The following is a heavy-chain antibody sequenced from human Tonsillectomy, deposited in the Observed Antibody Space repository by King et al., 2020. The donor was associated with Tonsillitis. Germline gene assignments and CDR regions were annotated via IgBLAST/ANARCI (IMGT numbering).Heavy chain of an antibody. CDR3: AREDYGDCPY. D-gene: IGHD4-17*01. CDR1: GASINSDTYY. V-gene: IGHV4-61*02. Sequence: QMQLQESGPGLVKPSQTLSLTCTVSGASINSDTYYWNWIRQPAGKGLEWIGRINISGSTSSNPSLKSRVTISVDTSKNQFSLNLSSVTAADTAVYYCAREDYGDCPYWGQGTLVTVSS. J-gene: IGHJ4*02. CDR2: INISGST.